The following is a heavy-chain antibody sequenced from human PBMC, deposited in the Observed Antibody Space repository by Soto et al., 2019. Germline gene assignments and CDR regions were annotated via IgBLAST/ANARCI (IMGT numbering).Heavy chain of an antibody. Sequence: PSETLSLTCAVYGGSFSGYYWSWIRQPPGKGLEWIGEINHSGSTNYNPSPKSRVTISVDTSKNQFSLKLSSVTAADTAVYYCARGRYDILTGYRPRMYYFDYRGQGTLVTVSS. J-gene: IGHJ4*02. CDR2: INHSGST. CDR3: ARGRYDILTGYRPRMYYFDY. V-gene: IGHV4-34*01. CDR1: GGSFSGYY. D-gene: IGHD3-9*01.